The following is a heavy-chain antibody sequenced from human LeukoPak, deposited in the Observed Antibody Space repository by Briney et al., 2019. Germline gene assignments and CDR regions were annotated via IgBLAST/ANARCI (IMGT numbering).Heavy chain of an antibody. Sequence: GGSLSLSCAASGFTFSSYAMSWVRQAPGKGLERVSASSGSGGSTYYADSVQGRFTISRDNSKNTLYLQMNSLRAEDTAVYYCVGKVTGSGSYYPPDFDYWGQGTLVTVSS. CDR1: GFTFSSYA. V-gene: IGHV3-23*01. D-gene: IGHD3-10*01. CDR2: SSGSGGST. CDR3: VGKVTGSGSYYPPDFDY. J-gene: IGHJ4*02.